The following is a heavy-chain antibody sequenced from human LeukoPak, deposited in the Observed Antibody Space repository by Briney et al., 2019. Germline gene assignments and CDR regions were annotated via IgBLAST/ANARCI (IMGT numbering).Heavy chain of an antibody. V-gene: IGHV1-69*13. CDR3: ARGPALLTSYYYYMDV. Sequence: ASVKVSCKASGGTFSSYAISWVRQAPGQGLEWMGGIIPIFGTANYAQKFQGRVTITADESTSTAYMELSSLRSEDTAVYYCARGPALLTSYYYYMDVWGKGTTVTVSS. J-gene: IGHJ6*03. D-gene: IGHD2-15*01. CDR1: GGTFSSYA. CDR2: IIPIFGTA.